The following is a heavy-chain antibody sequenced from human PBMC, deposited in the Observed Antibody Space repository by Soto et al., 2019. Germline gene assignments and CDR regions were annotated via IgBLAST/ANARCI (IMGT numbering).Heavy chain of an antibody. V-gene: IGHV1-69*13. D-gene: IGHD5-12*01. CDR3: ARDSPYSGYERYWFDP. CDR2: IIPIFGTA. CDR1: GGTFSSYA. J-gene: IGHJ5*02. Sequence: SVKVSCKAAGGTFSSYAISWVRQAPGQGLEWMGGIIPIFGTANYAQKFQGRVTITADESTSTAYMELSSLRSEDTAVYYCARDSPYSGYERYWFDPWGQGTLVTVSS.